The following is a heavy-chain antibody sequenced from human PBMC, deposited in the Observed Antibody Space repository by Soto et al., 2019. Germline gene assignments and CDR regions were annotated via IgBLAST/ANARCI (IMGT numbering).Heavy chain of an antibody. CDR1: GDSVSSSSAA. D-gene: IGHD3-16*01. Sequence: SQTLSLTCAISGDSVSSSSAAWNWIRQSPSRGLEWLGRTYYRSKWYNDYAVSVKSRITINPDTSKNQFSLQLNSVTPEDTAVYYCARNSLYPREASYAMYVWCQGTTLTVSS. CDR2: TYYRSKWYN. V-gene: IGHV6-1*01. J-gene: IGHJ6*02. CDR3: ARNSLYPREASYAMYV.